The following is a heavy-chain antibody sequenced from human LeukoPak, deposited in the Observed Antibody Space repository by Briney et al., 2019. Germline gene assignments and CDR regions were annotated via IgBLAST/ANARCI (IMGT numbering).Heavy chain of an antibody. J-gene: IGHJ4*02. CDR2: ISAYNGNT. Sequence: ASVKVSCNASGYTFTSYGISWVRQAPGQGLEWMRWISAYNGNTNYAQKLQGRVTITTDTSASTAYMELRSLRSDDTAVYYCARAFLWFGELLYDDYWGQGTLVTVSS. CDR1: GYTFTSYG. CDR3: ARAFLWFGELLYDDY. D-gene: IGHD3-10*01. V-gene: IGHV1-18*01.